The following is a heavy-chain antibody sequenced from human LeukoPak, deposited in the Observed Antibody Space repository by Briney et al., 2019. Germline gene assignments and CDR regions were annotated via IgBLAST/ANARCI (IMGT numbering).Heavy chain of an antibody. J-gene: IGHJ4*02. CDR1: GFTFSSYW. V-gene: IGHV3-7*03. CDR3: AREGYNYGDFDY. Sequence: PGGSLRLSCAASGFTFSSYWMSWVRQAPGKGLEWVANIKQDGTEKYYEDSVKGRFPISRDNAKNSLYLQMNSLRAEDTAVYYCAREGYNYGDFDYWGQGTLVTVSS. D-gene: IGHD5-18*01. CDR2: IKQDGTEK.